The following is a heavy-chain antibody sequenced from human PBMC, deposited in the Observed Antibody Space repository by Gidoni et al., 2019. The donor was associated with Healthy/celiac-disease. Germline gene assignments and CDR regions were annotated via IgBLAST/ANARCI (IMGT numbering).Heavy chain of an antibody. CDR1: GDSVPSHSAD. J-gene: IGHJ5*02. V-gene: IGHV6-1*01. CDR3: ARDQYSSGWYYPLYSERNWFDP. D-gene: IGHD6-19*01. Sequence: QVHLQQSGPGLVKPSQPLSLTCANSGDSVPSHSADWTWTRQAPSRGLEWLGRTYYRSKWYNDYAVSVKSRIPINPVTSKNQFSMQLNSVTPEDTAVYYCARDQYSSGWYYPLYSERNWFDPWGQGTLVTVSS. CDR2: TYYRSKWYN.